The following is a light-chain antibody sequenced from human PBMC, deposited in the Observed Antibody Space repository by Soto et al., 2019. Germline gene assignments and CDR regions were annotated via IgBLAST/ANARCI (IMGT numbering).Light chain of an antibody. J-gene: IGLJ2*01. CDR1: SSDVGGYNY. CDR2: EVS. CDR3: SSYTSSSTPV. Sequence: QSALTQPASVSGSPGQSITISCTGNSSDVGGYNYVSWYQQHPGKAPKLMIYEVSNRPSGVSNRFSGSKSGNTASLTISGLQAEDEADYYCSSYTSSSTPVFGGGTKLTVL. V-gene: IGLV2-14*01.